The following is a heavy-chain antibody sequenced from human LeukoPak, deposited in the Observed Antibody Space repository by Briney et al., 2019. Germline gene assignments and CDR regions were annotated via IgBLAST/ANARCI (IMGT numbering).Heavy chain of an antibody. J-gene: IGHJ4*02. CDR1: GFTFSSYG. CDR3: ARIDALRGEDY. Sequence: PGGSLRLSCAASGFTFSSYGMHWVRQAPGKGLEWVANIKPDGTEKYYVDSVKGRFTISIDNAKNSLYLQMNTLRAEDTAVYYCARIDALRGEDYWGQGTLVTVSS. CDR2: IKPDGTEK. V-gene: IGHV3-7*01. D-gene: IGHD3-10*01.